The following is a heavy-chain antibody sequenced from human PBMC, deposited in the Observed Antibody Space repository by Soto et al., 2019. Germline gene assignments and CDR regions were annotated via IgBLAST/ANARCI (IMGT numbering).Heavy chain of an antibody. J-gene: IGHJ4*02. CDR2: ISVHDGNT. D-gene: IGHD2-2*01. CDR3: ARGAPQFCTSSRCYVDY. V-gene: IGHV1-18*04. CDR1: GYAFTSYG. Sequence: VASVKVSCKTSGYAFTSYGLSWVRQAPGQGLEWVGWISVHDGNTNYGQKFQGRVIMTTDTSTSTAYMELRSLGFDDTAVYYCARGAPQFCTSSRCYVDYWGQGTLVTVSS.